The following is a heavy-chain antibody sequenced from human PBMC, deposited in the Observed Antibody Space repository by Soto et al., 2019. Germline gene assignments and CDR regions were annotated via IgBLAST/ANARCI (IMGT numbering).Heavy chain of an antibody. CDR3: ARAQYLADDAFDI. Sequence: GGSLRLSCAASGFISRSYWMHWVRQVPGKGLVWVSRINGDGRSTSYADSVKGRFTISRGNAKNTLYLQMNSLRADDTAVYYCARAQYLADDAFDIWGQGAMVTVSS. D-gene: IGHD2-2*01. J-gene: IGHJ3*02. CDR2: INGDGRST. V-gene: IGHV3-74*01. CDR1: GFISRSYW.